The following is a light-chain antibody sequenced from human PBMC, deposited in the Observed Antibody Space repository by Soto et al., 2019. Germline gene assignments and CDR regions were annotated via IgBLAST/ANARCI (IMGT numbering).Light chain of an antibody. J-gene: IGLJ2*01. V-gene: IGLV7-46*01. CDR1: TGAVTSGHY. CDR2: DTS. CDR3: LLSFSAIGV. Sequence: QAVVTQEPSLTGSPGGTVTLTCGSSTGAVTSGHYHYWFQQKPGQAPRTLILDTSNQHYYTPARFSGSLLGGKAALTLSGAQHEDEADYYCLLSFSAIGVFGGGTKRTVL.